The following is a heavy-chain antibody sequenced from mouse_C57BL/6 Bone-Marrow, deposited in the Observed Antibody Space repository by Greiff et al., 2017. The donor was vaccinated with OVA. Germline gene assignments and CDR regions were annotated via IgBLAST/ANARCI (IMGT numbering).Heavy chain of an antibody. Sequence: EVQRVESGGGLVQPGGSLKLSCAASGFTFSDYYMYWVRQTPEKRLEWVAYISNGGGSTYSPHTVKGRFTITRDKSKHTMYLQMRILKSAATAVDYCARRDGSSYFDYWGQGTTLTVSS. V-gene: IGHV5-12*01. CDR1: GFTFSDYY. CDR3: ARRDGSSYFDY. CDR2: ISNGGGST. D-gene: IGHD1-1*01. J-gene: IGHJ2*01.